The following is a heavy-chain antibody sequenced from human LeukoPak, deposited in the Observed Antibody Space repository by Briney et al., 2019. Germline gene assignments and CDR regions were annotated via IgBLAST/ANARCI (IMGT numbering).Heavy chain of an antibody. V-gene: IGHV4-39*01. Sequence: TSETLSLTCTVSGGSIRSSHYCWGWIRRPPGKGLEGIGTSYFSGGTLYTPSHKRRFTMSVSSSKTQFSLKLTSVTAADTAVYYCSGSSSIVAVPSAITVAFDIWGQGTMVTVSS. CDR2: SYFSGGT. D-gene: IGHD2-2*01. CDR3: SGSSSIVAVPSAITVAFDI. CDR1: GGSIRSSHYC. J-gene: IGHJ3*02.